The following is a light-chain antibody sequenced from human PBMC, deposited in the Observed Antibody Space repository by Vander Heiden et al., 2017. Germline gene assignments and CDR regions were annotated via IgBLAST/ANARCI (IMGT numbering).Light chain of an antibody. J-gene: IGKJ1*01. CDR2: GAS. Sequence: EIVMTPYPPTLSVSPGARATLSCSASHRVSSNLAWYQQKPGQAPRLLIYGASTRATGIPARFSGSGSGTEFSLTISSLQSEDFAVYYCQQYNNWPRTFGQGTKVEIK. CDR1: HRVSSN. CDR3: QQYNNWPRT. V-gene: IGKV3-15*01.